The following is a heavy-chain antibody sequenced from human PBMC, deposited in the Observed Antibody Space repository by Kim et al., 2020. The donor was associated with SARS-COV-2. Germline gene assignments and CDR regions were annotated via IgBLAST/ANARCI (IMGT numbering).Heavy chain of an antibody. CDR2: LYDSGST. Sequence: SETLSLTCTVSGGSISGYYWSWIRQSPGKGLEWIGYLYDSGSTKCNPSLKSRVTISVDTSKNQFSLKLNSVTAADTAVYYCARDIGYHSGRAVVYWGQGTLVTVSS. CDR1: GGSISGYY. J-gene: IGHJ4*02. D-gene: IGHD6-19*01. V-gene: IGHV4-59*01. CDR3: ARDIGYHSGRAVVY.